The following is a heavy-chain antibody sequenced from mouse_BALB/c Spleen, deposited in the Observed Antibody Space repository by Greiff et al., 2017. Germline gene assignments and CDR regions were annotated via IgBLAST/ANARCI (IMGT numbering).Heavy chain of an antibody. CDR1: GYTFTSYV. CDR3: AHPKRYDRRGYYYAMDY. D-gene: IGHD2-14*01. V-gene: IGHV1-14*01. Sequence: EVQLQQSGPELVKPGASVKMSCKASGYTFTSYVMHWVKQKPGQGLEWIGYINPYNDGTKYNEKFKGKATLTSDKSSSTAYMELSSLTSEDSAVYYCAHPKRYDRRGYYYAMDYWGQGTSVTVSS. CDR2: INPYNDGT. J-gene: IGHJ4*01.